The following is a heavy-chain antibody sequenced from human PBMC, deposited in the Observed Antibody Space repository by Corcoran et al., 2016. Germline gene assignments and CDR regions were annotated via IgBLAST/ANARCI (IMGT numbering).Heavy chain of an antibody. CDR3: ATVEIAAAPNRSSYYYYYYGMDV. CDR1: GYTFTSYG. J-gene: IGHJ6*02. V-gene: IGHV1-18*01. D-gene: IGHD6-13*01. CDR2: ISAYNGNT. Sequence: QVQLVQSGAEVKKPGASVKVSCKASGYTFTSYGISWVRQAPGQGLEWMGWISAYNGNTNYAQKLQGRVTMTTDTSTSTAYMELRSLRSDDPAVYYCATVEIAAAPNRSSYYYYYYGMDVWGQGTTVTVSS.